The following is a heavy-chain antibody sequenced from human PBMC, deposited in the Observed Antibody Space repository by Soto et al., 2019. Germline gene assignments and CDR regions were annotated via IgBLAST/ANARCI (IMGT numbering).Heavy chain of an antibody. CDR3: ARQGYDFWSGYPLYYYYGMDV. Sequence: LSLTCTVSGGSISSSSYYWGWIRQPPGKGLEWIGSIYYSWSTYYNPSLKSRVTISVDTSKNQFSLKLSSVTAADTAVYYCARQGYDFWSGYPLYYYYGMDVWGQGTTVTVSS. CDR2: IYYSWST. D-gene: IGHD3-3*01. V-gene: IGHV4-39*01. CDR1: GGSISSSSYY. J-gene: IGHJ6*02.